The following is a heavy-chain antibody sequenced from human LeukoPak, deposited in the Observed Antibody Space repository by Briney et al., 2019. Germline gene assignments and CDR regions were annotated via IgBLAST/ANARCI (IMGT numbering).Heavy chain of an antibody. CDR3: ARGHFRGLVWFGELTDKTYYFDY. V-gene: IGHV1-8*01. Sequence: ASVKVSCKASGYIFTSYDFNWVRQATGQGLEWMGWMNPNSGNTGYAQKFQGRVTMTRNTSISTAYMELSSLRSEDTAVYYCARGHFRGLVWFGELTDKTYYFDYWGQGTLVTVSS. CDR2: MNPNSGNT. CDR1: GYIFTSYD. D-gene: IGHD3-10*01. J-gene: IGHJ4*02.